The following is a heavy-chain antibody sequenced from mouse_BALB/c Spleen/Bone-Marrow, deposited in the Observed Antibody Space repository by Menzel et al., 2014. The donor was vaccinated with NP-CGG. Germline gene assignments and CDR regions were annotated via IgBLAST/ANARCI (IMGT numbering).Heavy chain of an antibody. CDR1: GYTFTSYW. V-gene: IGHV1S81*02. D-gene: IGHD2-4*01. J-gene: IGHJ3*01. CDR3: ARWGITLAC. CDR2: INPSNGRT. Sequence: QVQLKESGAELVKPGASGKLSCKASGYTFTSYWMHWVKQRPGQGLEWIGEINPSNGRTIYNEKFKSKATLTVDKSSSTAYMQLSSLSSEDSAVYYCARWGITLACWGQGTLVTVSA.